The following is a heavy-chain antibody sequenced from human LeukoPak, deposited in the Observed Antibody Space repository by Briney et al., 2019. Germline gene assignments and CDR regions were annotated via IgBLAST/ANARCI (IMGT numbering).Heavy chain of an antibody. D-gene: IGHD2-21*02. V-gene: IGHV4-39*01. CDR1: GGSISSSSYH. CDR2: IYYSGST. CDR3: ARHLPFGGYYY. Sequence: SETLSLTCTVSGGSISSSSYHWGWIRQPPGKGLEWIGSIYYSGSTYYNPSLKSRVTISVDTSKNQFSLKLSSVTAADTAVYYRARHLPFGGYYYWGQGTLVTVSS. J-gene: IGHJ4*02.